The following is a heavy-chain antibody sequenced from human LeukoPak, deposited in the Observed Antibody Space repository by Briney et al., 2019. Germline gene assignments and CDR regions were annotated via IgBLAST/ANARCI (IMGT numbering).Heavy chain of an antibody. D-gene: IGHD3-22*01. V-gene: IGHV3-30*04. CDR3: ARHSGLPDSSDRSGYYRRSLFDI. Sequence: PGRSLRLFCVASGFMFIDHAFHWVGQCPDKGLEWVALIGSDGSKKYYADSVQGRFTVSRENSKNTLFLQMNTLRAEDTAVYYCARHSGLPDSSDRSGYYRRSLFDIWGQRTMVTVSS. CDR1: GFMFIDHA. J-gene: IGHJ3*02. CDR2: IGSDGSKK.